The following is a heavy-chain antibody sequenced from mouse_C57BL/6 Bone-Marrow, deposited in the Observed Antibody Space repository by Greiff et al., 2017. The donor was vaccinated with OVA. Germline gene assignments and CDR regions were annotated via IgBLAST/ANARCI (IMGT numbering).Heavy chain of an antibody. V-gene: IGHV1-15*01. Sequence: VQLQQSGAELVRPGASVTLSCKASGYTFTDYEMHWVKQTPVHGLEWIGAIDPETGGTAYNQKFKGKAILTADKSSSTAYMELRSLTSEDSAVYYCTRLELRAYWGQGTLVTVSA. J-gene: IGHJ3*01. CDR3: TRLELRAY. CDR1: GYTFTDYE. D-gene: IGHD3-2*02. CDR2: IDPETGGT.